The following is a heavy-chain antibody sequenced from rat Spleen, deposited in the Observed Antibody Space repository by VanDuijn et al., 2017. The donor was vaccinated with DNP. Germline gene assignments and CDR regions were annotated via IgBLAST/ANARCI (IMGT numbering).Heavy chain of an antibody. CDR2: ISSDGSHT. J-gene: IGHJ2*01. D-gene: IGHD1-11*01. V-gene: IGHV5-7*01. CDR1: GFTFSDYY. CDR3: ARGPNYGDDCDYFDY. Sequence: EVQLVESGGGLVQPGRSLKLSCAGSGFTFSDYYMAWVRQTPTKGLDWVASISSDGSHTYYRDSVKGRFTISRDSAHNILHLQMTNLGSEDTAIYYCARGPNYGDDCDYFDYWGQGVMVTVSS.